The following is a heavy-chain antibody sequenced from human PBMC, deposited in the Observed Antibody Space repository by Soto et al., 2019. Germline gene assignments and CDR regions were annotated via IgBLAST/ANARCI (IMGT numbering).Heavy chain of an antibody. CDR3: ARHRTSIVVVPAARRDYYYGMDV. CDR2: IYPGDSDT. Sequence: AGESLKISCKGSGYSFTSYWIGWVRQMPGKGLEWMGIIYPGDSDTRYSPSFQGQVTISADKSISTAYLQWSSLKASDTAMYYCARHRTSIVVVPAARRDYYYGMDVWRQGTTVTVSS. V-gene: IGHV5-51*01. D-gene: IGHD2-2*01. CDR1: GYSFTSYW. J-gene: IGHJ6*02.